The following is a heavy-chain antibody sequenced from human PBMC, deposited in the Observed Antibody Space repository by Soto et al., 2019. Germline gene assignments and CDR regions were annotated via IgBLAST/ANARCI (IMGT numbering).Heavy chain of an antibody. D-gene: IGHD3-10*01. CDR3: AKERFPRSNYYGSGSYYPSPR. J-gene: IGHJ4*02. V-gene: IGHV1-3*01. CDR2: INAGNGNT. Sequence: ASVKVSCKASGYTFTSYAMHWVRQAPGQRLEWMGWINAGNGNTKYSQKFQGRVTITRDTSASTAYMELSSLRSEDTAVYYCAKERFPRSNYYGSGSYYPSPRWGQGTLVTVSS. CDR1: GYTFTSYA.